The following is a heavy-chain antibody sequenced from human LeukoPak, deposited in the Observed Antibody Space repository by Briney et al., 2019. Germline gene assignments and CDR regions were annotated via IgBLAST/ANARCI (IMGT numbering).Heavy chain of an antibody. D-gene: IGHD3-22*01. J-gene: IGHJ4*02. V-gene: IGHV4-4*02. CDR2: IYHSGST. CDR1: GGSISSSNW. CDR3: ARGGGVTYYDSTGYLWYFDY. Sequence: SETLSLTCAVSGGSISSSNWWSWVRQPPGKGLEWIGEIYHSGSTNYNPSLKSRVTISVDKSKNQFSLKLSSVTAADTAVYYCARGGGVTYYDSTGYLWYFDYWGQGTLVTVSS.